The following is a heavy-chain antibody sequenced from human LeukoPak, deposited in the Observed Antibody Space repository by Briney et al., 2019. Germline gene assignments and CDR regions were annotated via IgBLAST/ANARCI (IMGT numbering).Heavy chain of an antibody. V-gene: IGHV4-4*07. CDR2: IHTSGST. Sequence: PSETLSLTCAVYGGSLSGYYWSWIRQPPGKGLEWIGRIHTSGSTNYNPSLKSRVTMSVDTSKNQFSLNLTSVTAADTAVYYCAREGRYFDWLFLPFDYWGQGSLVTVSS. CDR3: AREGRYFDWLFLPFDY. CDR1: GGSLSGYY. D-gene: IGHD3-9*01. J-gene: IGHJ4*02.